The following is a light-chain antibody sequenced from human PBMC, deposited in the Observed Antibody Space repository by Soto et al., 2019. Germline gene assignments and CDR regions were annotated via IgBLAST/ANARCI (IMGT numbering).Light chain of an antibody. CDR3: QQYSGTFLT. Sequence: IQMIQSPSSLSASVGDTVTITCRASQGVSVYVAWYQHKPGQGPRLLIHRTSTLQSGVPSRFSGSGSGIEFTRTNSDLEPDDSATYYCQQYSGTFLTFGGGTKV. CDR2: RTS. J-gene: IGKJ4*01. V-gene: IGKV1-5*03. CDR1: QGVSVY.